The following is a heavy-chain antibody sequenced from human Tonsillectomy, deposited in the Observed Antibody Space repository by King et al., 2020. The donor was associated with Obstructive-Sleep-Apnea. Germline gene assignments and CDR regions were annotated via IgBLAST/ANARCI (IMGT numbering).Heavy chain of an antibody. CDR3: AGLRYYDSSGYPGDFDY. CDR2: IDPSDSYT. V-gene: IGHV5-10-1*01. J-gene: IGHJ4*02. Sequence: VQLVQSGAEVKKPGESLRISCKGSGYSFTSYWISWVRQMPGKGLEWMGRIDPSDSYTNYSPSFQGHVTISADKSISTAYLQWSSLKASDTAMYYCAGLRYYDSSGYPGDFDYWGQGTLVTVSS. CDR1: GYSFTSYW. D-gene: IGHD3-22*01.